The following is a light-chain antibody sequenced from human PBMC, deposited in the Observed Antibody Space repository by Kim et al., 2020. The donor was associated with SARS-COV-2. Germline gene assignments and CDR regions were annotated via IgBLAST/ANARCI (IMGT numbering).Light chain of an antibody. CDR2: DVS. CDR1: SNDVGAYNY. J-gene: IGLJ2*01. Sequence: QSALTQPASVSGSPGQSITISCTGTSNDVGAYNYVSWYQQHPGEAPKLIIYDVSMRPSGVSNHFSGSKSGNTASLTISGLQAEDEADYYCSSWTSSNTLIFGGGTQLTVL. CDR3: SSWTSSNTLI. V-gene: IGLV2-14*01.